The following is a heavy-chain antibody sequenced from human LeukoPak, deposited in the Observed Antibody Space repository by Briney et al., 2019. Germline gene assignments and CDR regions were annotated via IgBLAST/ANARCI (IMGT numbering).Heavy chain of an antibody. CDR3: ARGGDIVGTSRSAFDI. Sequence: GGSLRLSCAASGFIVSNNYMSWVRQAPGKGLEWVSLIYSSGSTDYADSVKGRFTISRDNSKNTLYLQMNSLRDEDTAVYYCARGGDIVGTSRSAFDIWGQGTMVTVSS. CDR1: GFIVSNNY. D-gene: IGHD1-26*01. CDR2: IYSSGST. V-gene: IGHV3-53*01. J-gene: IGHJ3*02.